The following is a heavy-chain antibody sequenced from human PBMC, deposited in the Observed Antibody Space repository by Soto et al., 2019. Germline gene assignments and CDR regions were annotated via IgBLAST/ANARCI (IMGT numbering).Heavy chain of an antibody. J-gene: IGHJ4*02. Sequence: PGGSLRLSCAASGFTFSSYAMLWVRQAPVNGLEFVAVISYYVSTKYYAGSVKGRFTISGYNSKNTLYLQMNSLRAKDTAVYYCARDLVDVYSGFDSFDYWGQGTLVTVSS. CDR2: ISYYVSTK. CDR3: ARDLVDVYSGFDSFDY. CDR1: GFTFSSYA. V-gene: IGHV3-30-3*01. D-gene: IGHD5-12*01.